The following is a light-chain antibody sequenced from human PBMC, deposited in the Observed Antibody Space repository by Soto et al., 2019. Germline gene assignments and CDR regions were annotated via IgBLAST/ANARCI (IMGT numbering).Light chain of an antibody. Sequence: EILMTQSPATLSVSPGERATLSCRASQSIGSTLAWYQQKPGQAPRLLIYGASTRATGIPARFSGSGSGTEFTLTISSLQSEDFAVYNCQQYNDWPWTFGQGTKVEIK. J-gene: IGKJ1*01. CDR3: QQYNDWPWT. CDR2: GAS. CDR1: QSIGST. V-gene: IGKV3-15*01.